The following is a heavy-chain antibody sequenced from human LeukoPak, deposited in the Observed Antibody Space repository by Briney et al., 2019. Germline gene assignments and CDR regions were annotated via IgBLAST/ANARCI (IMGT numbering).Heavy chain of an antibody. CDR2: IYYSGST. V-gene: IGHV4-39*01. CDR1: GGAISSSSYY. J-gene: IGHJ4*02. CDR3: AIRSYDSSGYNYEKTRFDY. D-gene: IGHD3-22*01. Sequence: QLQLQESGPGLVKPSGTLSLTCTVSGGAISSSSYYCVWIRQPPGKGLEWIGSIYYSGSTYHNPSLKSRVTISVDTSKNQFSLKLSSVTAADTAVYYCAIRSYDSSGYNYEKTRFDYWGQGTLVTVSS.